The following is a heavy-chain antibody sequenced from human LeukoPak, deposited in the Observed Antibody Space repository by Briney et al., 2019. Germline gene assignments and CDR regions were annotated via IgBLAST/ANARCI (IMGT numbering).Heavy chain of an antibody. CDR3: ARQGYSRPGTGDY. Sequence: SVKVSCKASGGTFSSYAISWVRQAPGQGLEWMGGIIPIFGTANYAQEFQGRVTITADESTSTAYMELSSLKASDTAMYYCARQGYSRPGTGDYWGQGTLVTVSS. CDR2: IIPIFGTA. D-gene: IGHD6-13*01. V-gene: IGHV1-69*13. CDR1: GGTFSSYA. J-gene: IGHJ4*02.